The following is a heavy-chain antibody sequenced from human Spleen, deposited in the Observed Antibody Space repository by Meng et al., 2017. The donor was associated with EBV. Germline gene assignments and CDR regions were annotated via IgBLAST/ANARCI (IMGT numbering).Heavy chain of an antibody. CDR3: ARPLVDKGCLGGGVC. J-gene: IGHJ6*01. D-gene: IGHD3-16*01. CDR2: IIPTFGTT. CDR1: GGTFSSQG. Sequence: QVQLVQSGAEVKKPGSSVKVSCEASGGTFSSQGISWVRQAPGQGPEWMGGIIPTFGTTNYAQKFQGRITIPGDASTKQTHLEIRSQKTEERAGYFCARPLVDKGCLGGGVCWGQG. V-gene: IGHV1-69*01.